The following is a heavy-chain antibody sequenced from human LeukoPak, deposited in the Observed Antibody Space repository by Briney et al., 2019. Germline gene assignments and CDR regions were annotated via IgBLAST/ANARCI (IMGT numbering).Heavy chain of an antibody. D-gene: IGHD3-16*01. V-gene: IGHV3-74*01. Sequence: GGSLRLSCAASGLTFSSYWMHWVRQAPGKGLVWLSCINSDGSRANYADSVKGRFTISRDNVRNTLFLQLNGLRVEDMAVYDCAKDNFGAFDYWGQGALVTVSS. J-gene: IGHJ4*02. CDR2: INSDGSRA. CDR3: AKDNFGAFDY. CDR1: GLTFSSYW.